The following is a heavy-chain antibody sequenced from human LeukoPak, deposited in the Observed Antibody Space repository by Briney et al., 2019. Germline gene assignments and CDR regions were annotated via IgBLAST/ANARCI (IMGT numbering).Heavy chain of an antibody. CDR2: ISDTRSTI. CDR3: ARGDKAVGADYYYYMDV. D-gene: IGHD2-15*01. J-gene: IGHJ6*03. CDR1: GFTFSSYE. V-gene: IGHV3-48*03. Sequence: PVVSLTLSCASSGFTFSSYELNWVRQAPGKWLEWVSYISDTRSTIYYSDSVESRFTISRDNAKNSLYLQMNSLRAEDTAVYYCARGDKAVGADYYYYMDVWGKGTTVTISS.